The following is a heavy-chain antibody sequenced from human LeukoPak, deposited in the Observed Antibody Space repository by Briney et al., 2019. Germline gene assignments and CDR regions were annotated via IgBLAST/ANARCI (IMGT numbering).Heavy chain of an antibody. J-gene: IGHJ3*02. D-gene: IGHD5-24*01. Sequence: SETLSLTCSVSGTSITPYSWSWNRQPPGRGLEWIGYFYTSGNTHQNPSLKSRVTMSIDASKNQLSLRLSSMTAADTAVYYCARHRAEMATITDDTFDMWGQGTMVTVSS. CDR3: ARHRAEMATITDDTFDM. CDR1: GTSITPYS. V-gene: IGHV4-4*09. CDR2: FYTSGNT.